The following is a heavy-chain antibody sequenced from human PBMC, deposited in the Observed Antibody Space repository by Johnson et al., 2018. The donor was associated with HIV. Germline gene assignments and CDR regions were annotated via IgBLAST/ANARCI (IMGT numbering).Heavy chain of an antibody. Sequence: VQLVESGGGLVQPGGPLRLSCVASGFTVSSDYMSWVRQAPGKGLEWVSVIYSSAATNYADSVKGRFTISRDNSKSTLYLQMNSLRAEDTAVYYCAKGRGPPRVFDIWGQGTMVTVSS. V-gene: IGHV3-66*02. CDR1: GFTVSSDY. CDR3: AKGRGPPRVFDI. J-gene: IGHJ3*02. CDR2: IYSSAAT. D-gene: IGHD3-10*01.